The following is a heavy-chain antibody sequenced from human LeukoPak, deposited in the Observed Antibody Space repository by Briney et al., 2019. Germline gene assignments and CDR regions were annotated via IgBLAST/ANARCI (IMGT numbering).Heavy chain of an antibody. Sequence: SETLSLTCTVSGGSIRSTSYYWGWIRQPPGKGLEWIGSIYYSGSTYYNPSLKSRVTISVDTSKNQFSLKLSSVTAADTAVYYCGRLFNDFWSGHYYYYMDVWGKGTTVTVSS. V-gene: IGHV4-39*01. CDR2: IYYSGST. D-gene: IGHD3-3*01. CDR1: GGSIRSTSYY. CDR3: GRLFNDFWSGHYYYYMDV. J-gene: IGHJ6*03.